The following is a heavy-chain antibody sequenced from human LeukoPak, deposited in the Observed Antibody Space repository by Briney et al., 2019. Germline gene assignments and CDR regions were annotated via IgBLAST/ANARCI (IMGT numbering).Heavy chain of an antibody. CDR2: TSQSGST. CDR3: ARAGRYYDSTGYYWYFDF. J-gene: IGHJ4*02. Sequence: SETLSLTCAVSGGSISSSNWWSWVRQPPEKGLEWIGETSQSGSTNYNPSLKSRVTMSVDKSKNQFSLKLTSVTAADTAVYYCARAGRYYDSTGYYWYFDFWGQGTLVTVSS. V-gene: IGHV4-4*02. CDR1: GGSISSSNW. D-gene: IGHD3-22*01.